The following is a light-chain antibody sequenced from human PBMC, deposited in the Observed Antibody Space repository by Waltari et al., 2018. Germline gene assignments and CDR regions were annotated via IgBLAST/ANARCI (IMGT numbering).Light chain of an antibody. CDR2: KAS. CDR1: QSLNNW. CDR3: QQYHSVTLT. V-gene: IGKV1-5*03. J-gene: IGKJ4*01. Sequence: DIQLTQSPSTLSASVGDRVTITCRASQSLNNWLAWYQQGPGKPPKSLIFKASNLASGVPSRFSCSGSVTEFTLTLSRLQPDDFATYYWQQYHSVTLTFGGRTKVEIK.